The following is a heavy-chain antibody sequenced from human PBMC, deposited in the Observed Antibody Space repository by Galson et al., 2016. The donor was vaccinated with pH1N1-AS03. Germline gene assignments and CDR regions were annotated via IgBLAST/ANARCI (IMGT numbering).Heavy chain of an antibody. D-gene: IGHD5-18*01. V-gene: IGHV3-33*01. CDR2: IWYDASYK. CDR3: AFIRDTAGGSDMDV. J-gene: IGHJ6*01. Sequence: SLRLSCAGSGFIFSSYGMHWVRQAPGKGLEWVAGIWYDASYKYYGDSVKGRFTISRDNSRNNVYLQMNSLRAEDTAMYYCAFIRDTAGGSDMDVWGRGTTVIVSS. CDR1: GFIFSSYG.